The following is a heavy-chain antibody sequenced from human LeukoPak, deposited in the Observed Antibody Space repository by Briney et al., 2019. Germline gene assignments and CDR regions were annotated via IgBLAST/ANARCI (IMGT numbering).Heavy chain of an antibody. J-gene: IGHJ4*02. CDR2: IYYSGST. D-gene: IGHD6-19*01. V-gene: IGHV4-59*01. CDR3: ARVGGSGWYLGSFDY. CDR1: GGSISSYY. Sequence: PSETLSLTCTVSGGSISSYYWSWIRQPPGKGLDWIGYIYYSGSTNYNPSLKSRVTISVDTSKNQFSLKLSSVTAADTAVYYCARVGGSGWYLGSFDYWGQGTLVTVSS.